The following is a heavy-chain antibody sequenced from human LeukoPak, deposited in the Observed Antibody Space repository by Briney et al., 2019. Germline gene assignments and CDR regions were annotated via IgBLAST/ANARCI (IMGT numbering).Heavy chain of an antibody. CDR2: INHNGNVN. D-gene: IGHD3-16*01. CDR1: GFTFSSYW. V-gene: IGHV3-7*03. Sequence: GGSRRLSCAASGFTFSSYWTNWARQAPGKGLEWVASINHNGNVNYYVDSVKGRLTISRDNAKNSLYLQMSNLRAEDTAVYFCARGGGLDVWGQGATVTVSS. CDR3: ARGGGLDV. J-gene: IGHJ6*02.